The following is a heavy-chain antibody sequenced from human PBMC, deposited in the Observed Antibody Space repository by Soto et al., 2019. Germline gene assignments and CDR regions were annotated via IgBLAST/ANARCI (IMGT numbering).Heavy chain of an antibody. V-gene: IGHV4-34*01. CDR2: IYHSGST. Sequence: PSETLSLTCAAYGGSFSGYYWSWIRQPPGKGLEWIGYIYHSGSTYYNPSLKSRVTISVDRSKNQFSLKLSSVTAADTAVYYCARVGPGSSGRTPDPDYYFDYWGQGTLVTVSS. CDR1: GGSFSGYY. D-gene: IGHD6-19*01. J-gene: IGHJ4*02. CDR3: ARVGPGSSGRTPDPDYYFDY.